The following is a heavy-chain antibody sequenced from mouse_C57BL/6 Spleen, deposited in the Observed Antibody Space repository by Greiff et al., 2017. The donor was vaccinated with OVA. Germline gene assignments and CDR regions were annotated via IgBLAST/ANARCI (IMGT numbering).Heavy chain of an antibody. J-gene: IGHJ1*03. CDR2: FHPYNDDT. D-gene: IGHD5-1*01. CDR1: GYTFTTYP. CDR3: ARGGSTPWYFDV. Sequence: VKLVESGAELVKPGASVKMSCKASGYTFTTYPIEWMKQNHGKSLEWIGNFHPYNDDTKYNEKFKGKATLTVEKSSSTVYLELSRLTSDDSAVYYGARGGSTPWYFDVWGTGTTVTVSS. V-gene: IGHV1-47*01.